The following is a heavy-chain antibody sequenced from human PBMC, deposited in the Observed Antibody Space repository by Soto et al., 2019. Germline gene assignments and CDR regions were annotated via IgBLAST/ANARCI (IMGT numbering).Heavy chain of an antibody. D-gene: IGHD6-13*01. CDR1: GGTFSSYA. Sequence: QVQLVQSGAEAKKPGSSVRVSCKAPGGTFSSYAISWVRQAPGQGLEWMGGIIPIFGTENYAQQFQGRVTITADESTSTAYMELSSLRSEDTAVYYCARDRIAGSKYYYGMDVWGQGTTVTVSS. J-gene: IGHJ6*02. CDR2: IIPIFGTE. CDR3: ARDRIAGSKYYYGMDV. V-gene: IGHV1-69*01.